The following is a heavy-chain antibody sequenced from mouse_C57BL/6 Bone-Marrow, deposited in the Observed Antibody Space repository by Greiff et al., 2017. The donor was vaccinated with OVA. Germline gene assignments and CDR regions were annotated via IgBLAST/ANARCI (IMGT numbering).Heavy chain of an antibody. CDR2: IYPGDGDT. D-gene: IGHD1-1*01. CDR3: ARGLYGSSRFDY. J-gene: IGHJ2*01. Sequence: QVQLQQSGPELVKPGASVKISCKASGYAFSSSWMNWVKQRPGKGLEWIGRIYPGDGDTNYNGKFKGKATLTADKSSSTAYMQLSSLTSEDSAVYFCARGLYGSSRFDYWGQGTTLTVSS. V-gene: IGHV1-82*01. CDR1: GYAFSSSW.